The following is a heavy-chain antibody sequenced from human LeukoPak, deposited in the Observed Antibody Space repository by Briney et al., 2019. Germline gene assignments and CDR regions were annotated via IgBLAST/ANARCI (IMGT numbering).Heavy chain of an antibody. D-gene: IGHD3-10*01. CDR2: IRYDGSNK. Sequence: PGGSLRISCAASGFTFSSYGMHWVRQAPGKRLEWVAFIRYDGSNKYYADSVKGRFTISRDNSKNTLYLQMNSLRAEDTAVYYCAKKFGSGSPLTHFDYWGQGTLVTVSS. J-gene: IGHJ4*02. CDR3: AKKFGSGSPLTHFDY. CDR1: GFTFSSYG. V-gene: IGHV3-30*02.